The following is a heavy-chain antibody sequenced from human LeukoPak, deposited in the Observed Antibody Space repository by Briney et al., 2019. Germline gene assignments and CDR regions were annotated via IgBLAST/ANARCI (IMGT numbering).Heavy chain of an antibody. J-gene: IGHJ4*02. CDR1: GGSFSGYY. D-gene: IGHD6-19*01. Sequence: PSETLSLTRAVYGGSFSGYYWSWIRQPPGKGLEWIGEINHSGSTNYNLSLKSRVTISVDTSKNQFSLKLSSVTAADTAVYYCARGAGKIDYWGQGTLVTVSS. V-gene: IGHV4-34*01. CDR2: INHSGST. CDR3: ARGAGKIDY.